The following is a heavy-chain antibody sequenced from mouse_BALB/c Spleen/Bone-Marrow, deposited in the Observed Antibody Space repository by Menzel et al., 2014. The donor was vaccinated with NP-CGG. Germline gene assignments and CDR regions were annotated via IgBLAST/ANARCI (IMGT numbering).Heavy chain of an antibody. Sequence: EVQLVESGGGLVKPGGSLKLSCAAPGFTFSSYAMSWVRQTPEKRLEWVATIGSGGSYTYYPDSVKGRFTISRDNAKNTLYLQMSSLRSEDTAMYCCARRGYGNYVGYAMDYWGQGTSVTVSS. CDR1: GFTFSSYA. J-gene: IGHJ4*01. CDR2: IGSGGSYT. V-gene: IGHV5-9-3*01. CDR3: ARRGYGNYVGYAMDY. D-gene: IGHD2-10*02.